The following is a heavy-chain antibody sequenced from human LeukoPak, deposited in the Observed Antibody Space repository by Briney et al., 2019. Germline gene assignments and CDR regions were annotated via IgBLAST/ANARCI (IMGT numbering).Heavy chain of an antibody. CDR3: ARDLGYCSSTSCYEPFDY. D-gene: IGHD2-2*01. Sequence: GTSLRLSCAASGFAFTSYGIHWLRQAPGKGLDWVAFIAYDGSLQYYGDSVKGRFTISRDNSENTVYLEMNSLRADDTGVYYCARDLGYCSSTSCYEPFDYWGQGTLVTVSS. CDR1: GFAFTSYG. CDR2: IAYDGSLQ. V-gene: IGHV3-33*05. J-gene: IGHJ4*02.